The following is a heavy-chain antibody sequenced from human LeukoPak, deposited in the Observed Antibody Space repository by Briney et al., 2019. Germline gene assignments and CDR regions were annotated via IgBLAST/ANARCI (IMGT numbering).Heavy chain of an antibody. CDR1: GYTFTSYG. J-gene: IGHJ4*02. CDR2: ISAYNGNT. V-gene: IGHV1-18*01. CDR3: ARDAGSIAAAGSLSAY. Sequence: GASVKVSCKASGYTFTSYGISWVRQAPGQGLEWMGWISAYNGNTNYAQKLQGRVTMTTDTSTSTAYMELRSLRSDDTAVYYCARDAGSIAAAGSLSAYWGQGTLVTVSS. D-gene: IGHD6-13*01.